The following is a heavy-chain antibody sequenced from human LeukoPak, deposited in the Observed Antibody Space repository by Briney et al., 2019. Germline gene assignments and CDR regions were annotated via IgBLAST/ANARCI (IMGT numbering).Heavy chain of an antibody. V-gene: IGHV3-30*02. J-gene: IGHJ4*02. CDR3: ARAGIAVSGGGSYSLY. D-gene: IGHD2-15*01. CDR1: GFTFSSYG. Sequence: GGSLRLSCAASGFTFSSYGMHWVRQAPGKGLEWVAFIRYDGSNKYYADSVKGRFTISRDNSKNTLYLQMNNLRDEDTAVYYCARAGIAVSGGGSYSLYWGQGALVTVSS. CDR2: IRYDGSNK.